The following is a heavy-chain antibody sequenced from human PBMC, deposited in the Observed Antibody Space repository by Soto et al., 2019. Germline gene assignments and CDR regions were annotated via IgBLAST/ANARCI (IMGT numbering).Heavy chain of an antibody. J-gene: IGHJ5*02. CDR1: GFTFSSSA. CDR2: LANSGTTT. D-gene: IGHD6-13*01. V-gene: IGHV3-23*01. Sequence: EVQLLESGGGLVQPGGSLRLSCAASGFTFSSSAMSWVRQAPGKGLEWVSTLANSGTTTYYADSVQGRVTISTDQSKNTVYLQMDYLRAEDTAIYYCAIRVNSLSWYWFDPWGQRTLVTVSS. CDR3: AIRVNSLSWYWFDP.